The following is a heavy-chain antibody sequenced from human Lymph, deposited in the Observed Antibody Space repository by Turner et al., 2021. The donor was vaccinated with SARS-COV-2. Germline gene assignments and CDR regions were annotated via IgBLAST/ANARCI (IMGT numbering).Heavy chain of an antibody. D-gene: IGHD3-22*01. V-gene: IGHV1-69*01. J-gene: IGHJ6*02. CDR3: ARVGSSVVPYYYYGMDV. CDR2: IIPMFGTA. Sequence: QVQLVQSGAEVKKPGSSVKVSCKASGGTFSSHVISWVRQAPGQGLEWMGGIIPMFGTANYAQKFKGRVTITADESTSTAYMELTSLRSEDTAVYYCARVGSSVVPYYYYGMDVWGQGTTVTVSS. CDR1: GGTFSSHV.